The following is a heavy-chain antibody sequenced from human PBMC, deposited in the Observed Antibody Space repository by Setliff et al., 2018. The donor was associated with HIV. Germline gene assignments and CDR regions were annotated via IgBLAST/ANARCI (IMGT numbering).Heavy chain of an antibody. V-gene: IGHV1-69*10. Sequence: SVKVSCKASGGTFSSYAISWVRQAPGQGLEWMGGIIPILCIANYAQKFQGRVTITADKSTSTAYMELSSLRSEDTAVYYCARDHCSSSGCYEYSYYGMDVWGQGTTVTVSS. CDR2: IIPILCIA. CDR3: ARDHCSSSGCYEYSYYGMDV. CDR1: GGTFSSYA. D-gene: IGHD2-2*01. J-gene: IGHJ6*02.